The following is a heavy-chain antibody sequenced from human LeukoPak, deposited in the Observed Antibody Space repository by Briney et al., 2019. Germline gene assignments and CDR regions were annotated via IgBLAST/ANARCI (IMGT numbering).Heavy chain of an antibody. D-gene: IGHD1-14*01. Sequence: PGRSLRLSCAASRFTFSTYGMHWVRQAPGKGLEWVSSISSSSNYIYYVDSMKGRFTISRDNAKNSLYLQMNSLRAEDTAVYFCARATGYNATFDYWGQGTLVTVSS. CDR1: RFTFSTYG. CDR3: ARATGYNATFDY. CDR2: ISSSSNYI. J-gene: IGHJ4*02. V-gene: IGHV3-21*01.